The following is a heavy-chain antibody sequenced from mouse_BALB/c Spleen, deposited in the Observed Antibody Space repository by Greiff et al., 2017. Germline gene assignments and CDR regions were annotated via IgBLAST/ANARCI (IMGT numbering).Heavy chain of an antibody. D-gene: IGHD2-14*01. CDR1: GYSFTSYW. V-gene: IGHV1S126*01. J-gene: IGHJ4*01. Sequence: VQLQQSGPQLVRPGASVKISCKASGYSFTSYWMHWVKQRPGQGLEWIGMIDPSDSETRLNQKFKDKATLTVDKSSSTAYMQLSSPTSEDSAVYYCASGVQRAMDYWGQGTSVTVSS. CDR2: IDPSDSET. CDR3: ASGVQRAMDY.